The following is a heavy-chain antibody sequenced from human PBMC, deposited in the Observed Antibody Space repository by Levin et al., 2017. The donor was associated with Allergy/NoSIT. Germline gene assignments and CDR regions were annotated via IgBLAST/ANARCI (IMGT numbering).Heavy chain of an antibody. V-gene: IGHV4-59*08. CDR3: ARREYYFDY. Sequence: PSETLSLTCTVPGGSISSYYWNWIRQPPGKGLEWIGYIYYSGSTNYNPSLKSRVTISVDTSKNQLSLKLSSVTAADTAVYYCARREYYFDYWGQGTLVTVSS. CDR1: GGSISSYY. D-gene: IGHD2/OR15-2a*01. CDR2: IYYSGST. J-gene: IGHJ4*02.